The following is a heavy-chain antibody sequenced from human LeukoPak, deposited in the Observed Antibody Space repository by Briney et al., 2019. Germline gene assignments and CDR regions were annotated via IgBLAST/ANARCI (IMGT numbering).Heavy chain of an antibody. Sequence: SETLSLTCTVSGGSISSSSYYWGWIRQPPGKGLEWIGSIYYSGSTYYNPSLKSRVTISVDTSKNQFSLKLSSVTAADTAVYYCARVSSSYGMDVWGQGTTVTVSS. D-gene: IGHD1-26*01. V-gene: IGHV4-39*07. CDR3: ARVSSSYGMDV. J-gene: IGHJ6*02. CDR1: GGSISSSSYY. CDR2: IYYSGST.